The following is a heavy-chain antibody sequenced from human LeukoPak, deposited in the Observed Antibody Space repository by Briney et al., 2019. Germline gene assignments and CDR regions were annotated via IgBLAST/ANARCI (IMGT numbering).Heavy chain of an antibody. V-gene: IGHV3-23*01. CDR2: ISGSGGST. D-gene: IGHD3-10*01. Sequence: PGGSLRLSCAASGFTFSSYAMSWVRQAPGKRLEWVSAISGSGGSTYYADSVKGRFTISRDNSKNTLYLQMNSLRAEDTAVYYCAKDGGLLWFGELPRTFYYMDVWGKGTTVTISS. CDR3: AKDGGLLWFGELPRTFYYMDV. J-gene: IGHJ6*03. CDR1: GFTFSSYA.